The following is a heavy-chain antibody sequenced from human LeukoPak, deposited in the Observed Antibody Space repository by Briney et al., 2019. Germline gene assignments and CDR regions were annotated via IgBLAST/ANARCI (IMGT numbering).Heavy chain of an antibody. Sequence: SETLSLTCTVSGGSISSYYWSWIRQPPGKGLEWIGYIYYSGSTNYNPSLKSRVTISVDTSKNQFSLKLSSVTAADTAVYYCVRGRGDVWGQGTTVTVSS. CDR1: GGSISSYY. CDR3: VRGRGDV. CDR2: IYYSGST. D-gene: IGHD3-10*01. J-gene: IGHJ6*02. V-gene: IGHV4-59*12.